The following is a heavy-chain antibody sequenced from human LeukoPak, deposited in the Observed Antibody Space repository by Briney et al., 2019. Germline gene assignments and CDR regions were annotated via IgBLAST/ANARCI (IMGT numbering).Heavy chain of an antibody. CDR3: AKDRSQLWLSYFDY. CDR2: INSDGSSI. J-gene: IGHJ4*02. CDR1: GFTFGSSW. Sequence: GGSLRLSCAASGFTFGSSWMHWVRRAPGKGLDWVSRINSDGSSIAYADSVKGRFTISRDNAKNTLYLQMNSLRAEDTAVYYCAKDRSQLWLSYFDYWGQGTLVTVSS. V-gene: IGHV3-74*01. D-gene: IGHD5-18*01.